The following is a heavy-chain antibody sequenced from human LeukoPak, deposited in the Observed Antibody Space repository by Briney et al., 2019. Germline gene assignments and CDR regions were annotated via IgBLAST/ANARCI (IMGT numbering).Heavy chain of an antibody. CDR2: IIPIFGTA. CDR1: GGTFSSYA. J-gene: IGHJ4*02. D-gene: IGHD3-22*01. V-gene: IGHV1-69*05. Sequence: SVKVSCKASGGTFSSYAISWVRQAPGQGLEWMGRIIPIFGTANYAQKFQGRVTITTDESTSTAYMGLSSLRSEDTAVYYCARDPVGYYYDSSGYYYVDWGQGTLVTVSS. CDR3: ARDPVGYYYDSSGYYYVD.